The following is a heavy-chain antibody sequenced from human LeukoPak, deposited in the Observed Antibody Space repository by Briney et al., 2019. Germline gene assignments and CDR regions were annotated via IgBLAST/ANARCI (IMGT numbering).Heavy chain of an antibody. CDR1: GGSINSGGYY. D-gene: IGHD5-12*01. J-gene: IGHJ5*02. CDR3: ARDSPYSDYHRGLDP. Sequence: SQTLSLTCTVSGGSINSGGYYWSWIRQLPGKGLEWIGYIYYSGSTYYNPSLESRTTLSADTSNNQFSLRLSSVTAADTGVYYCARDSPYSDYHRGLDPWGQGALVTVSS. V-gene: IGHV4-30-4*08. CDR2: IYYSGST.